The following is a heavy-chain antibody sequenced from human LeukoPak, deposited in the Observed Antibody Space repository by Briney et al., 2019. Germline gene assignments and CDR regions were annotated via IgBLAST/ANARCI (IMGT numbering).Heavy chain of an antibody. CDR3: ARLPGGYSYGFVLDY. Sequence: GESLKISCKGSGYSFTSYWTGWLRQMPGKGLEWMGIIYPGDSDTRYSPSFQGQVTISADKSISTAYLQWSSLKASDTAMYYCARLPGGYSYGFVLDYWGQGTLVTVSS. D-gene: IGHD5-18*01. CDR1: GYSFTSYW. V-gene: IGHV5-51*01. J-gene: IGHJ4*02. CDR2: IYPGDSDT.